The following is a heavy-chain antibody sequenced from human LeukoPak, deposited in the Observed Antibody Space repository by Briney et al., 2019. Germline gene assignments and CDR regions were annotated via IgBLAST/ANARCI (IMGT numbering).Heavy chain of an antibody. D-gene: IGHD6-19*01. CDR3: ARNFQWLPLSAFDY. J-gene: IGHJ4*02. V-gene: IGHV3-48*03. Sequence: PGGSLRLSCAASGFTFSSYEMNWVRQAPGKGLEWVSSINADSVKGRFTISRDNAKNSLYLQMNSLRAEDTALYYCARNFQWLPLSAFDYWGQGTLVTVSS. CDR2: IN. CDR1: GFTFSSYE.